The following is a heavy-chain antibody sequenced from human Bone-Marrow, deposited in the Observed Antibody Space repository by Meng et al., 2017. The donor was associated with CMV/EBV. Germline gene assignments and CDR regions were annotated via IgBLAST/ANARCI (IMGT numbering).Heavy chain of an antibody. CDR1: SGVG. J-gene: IGHJ4*02. CDR2: IYWNDDK. Sequence: SGVGVGWIRHPPGKALEWLALIYWNDDKRYSPSLKSRLTITKDTSKNQVVLTMTNMDPVDTATYYCARARRKGRFLEWLLSQYYFDYWGQGTLVTVSS. D-gene: IGHD3-3*01. CDR3: ARARRKGRFLEWLLSQYYFDY. V-gene: IGHV2-5*01.